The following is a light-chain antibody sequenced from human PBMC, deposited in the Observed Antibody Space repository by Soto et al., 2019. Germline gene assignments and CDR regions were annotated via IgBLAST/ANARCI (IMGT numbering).Light chain of an antibody. V-gene: IGLV2-23*02. CDR1: SGDIGNYDL. Sequence: QSALTQPASVSGSPGQSITISCTGSSGDIGNYDLVSWYQQIPGRVPKLMIFEVSRRPSGVSERFSGSKSGNTASLAISGLQAEDEADFHCCSYAGGGAWVFGGGTKVTLL. J-gene: IGLJ3*02. CDR3: CSYAGGGAWV. CDR2: EVS.